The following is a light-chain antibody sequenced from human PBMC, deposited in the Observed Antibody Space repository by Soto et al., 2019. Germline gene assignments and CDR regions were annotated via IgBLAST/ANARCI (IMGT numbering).Light chain of an antibody. CDR1: SSNIRGNS. CDR2: SSN. Sequence: QSVLTQPPSASGTTGQRVTISCSGSSSNIRGNSVNWYQQLPGTAPKLLIYSSNQRPSGVPDRFSGSKSGTSASLAISGLQSEDEADYYCAAWDDSLSGVVFGGGTKLTVL. J-gene: IGLJ2*01. V-gene: IGLV1-44*01. CDR3: AAWDDSLSGVV.